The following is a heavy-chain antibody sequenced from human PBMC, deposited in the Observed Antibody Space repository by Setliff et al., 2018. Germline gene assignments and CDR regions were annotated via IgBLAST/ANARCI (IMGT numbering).Heavy chain of an antibody. CDR1: GFLYSNNA. CDR3: ASSSGGNYEAYFDY. CDR2: ISYDGTIT. J-gene: IGHJ4*02. Sequence: GSLRLSCAAPGFLYSNNAFHWVRQTPGKGLEWVAVISYDGTITHYVDSAKGRFSISRDNSQNTLYLQMNSLSPEDTALYYCASSSGGNYEAYFDYWGQGTLVTVSS. D-gene: IGHD2-15*01. V-gene: IGHV3-30*04.